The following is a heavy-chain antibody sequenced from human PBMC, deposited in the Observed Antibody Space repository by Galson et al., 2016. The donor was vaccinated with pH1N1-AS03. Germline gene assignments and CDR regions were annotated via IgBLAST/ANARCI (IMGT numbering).Heavy chain of an antibody. CDR2: IDYDGSEK. Sequence: SLRLSCATGFSYTRYGFHWVRQAPGKGLDWVAFIDYDGSEKYSPDSVKGRFTISRENPKNTVYPQMNGLRIDDTAVYYCARGPLPPHLFGKNYVDTTGPLDPWGQGTLVIVSS. CDR3: ARGPLPPHLFGKNYVDTTGPLDP. CDR1: GFSYTRYG. V-gene: IGHV3-30*02. D-gene: IGHD3-16*01. J-gene: IGHJ5*02.